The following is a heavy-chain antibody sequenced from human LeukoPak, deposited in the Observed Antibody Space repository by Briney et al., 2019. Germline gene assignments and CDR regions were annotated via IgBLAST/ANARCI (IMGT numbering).Heavy chain of an antibody. CDR2: ISISGTTI. CDR1: GFMFSSFE. J-gene: IGHJ4*02. CDR3: AREMGGYPFDY. Sequence: GGTLRLSCAASGFMFSSFEMNWVRQAPGKGLEWVSYISISGTTIYYADSVKGRFTISRDNAKNSLYLQMNSLRAEDTSVYYCAREMGGYPFDYWGQGIQVTVSS. D-gene: IGHD5-12*01. V-gene: IGHV3-48*03.